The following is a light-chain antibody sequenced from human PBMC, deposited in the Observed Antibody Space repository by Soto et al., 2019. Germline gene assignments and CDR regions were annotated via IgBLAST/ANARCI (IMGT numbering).Light chain of an antibody. CDR1: LSCSSS. CDR2: DAS. Sequence: EIVMTQSPATLSVSPRDRATLSCRASLSCSSSLAWYQQIHGQAPRLLIYDASTRAPGIPARFGGSGSGTEDTLTISCLQSEDFAVYYCQHYHNWTPLTFGGGNKVELK. V-gene: IGKV3-15*01. J-gene: IGKJ4*01. CDR3: QHYHNWTPLT.